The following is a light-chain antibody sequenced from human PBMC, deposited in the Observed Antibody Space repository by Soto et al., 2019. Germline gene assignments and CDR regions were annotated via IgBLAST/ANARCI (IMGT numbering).Light chain of an antibody. V-gene: IGLV1-40*01. CDR2: GNS. CDR1: SSNIGAGYD. CDR3: QSFGSSLSGYV. Sequence: SVLTEPPSVTGGPGQRVTISCTGSSSNIGAGYDVHWYQQVPGTAPKLLIYGNSNRPSGVPDRFSGSKSGTSASLAITGLQAEDEADYYCQSFGSSLSGYVFGTGTKVTVL. J-gene: IGLJ1*01.